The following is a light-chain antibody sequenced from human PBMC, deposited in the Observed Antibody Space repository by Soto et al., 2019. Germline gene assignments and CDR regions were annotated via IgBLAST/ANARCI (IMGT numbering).Light chain of an antibody. J-gene: IGKJ3*01. Sequence: EIVLTQSPATVSVSPGERATLSCRASQSVRNYLAWYQQKPGQAPRLLIFDASNRATGIPSRFSGSGSGTDCTLTISSLEPEDFAVYYCQQRSNSPPWTFGPGTRVDF. CDR2: DAS. CDR3: QQRSNSPPWT. V-gene: IGKV3-11*01. CDR1: QSVRNY.